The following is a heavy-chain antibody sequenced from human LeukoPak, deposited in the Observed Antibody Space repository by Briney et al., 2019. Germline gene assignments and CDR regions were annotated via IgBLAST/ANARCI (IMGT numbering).Heavy chain of an antibody. CDR3: ARLYGDYSVYY. D-gene: IGHD4-17*01. Sequence: SETLSLTCAVYGGSFSGYYWSWVRQPPGKGLEWVGEINHSGSTNYNPSLTSRVTISVDTSKNQFSLKLSSVTAADTAVYYCARLYGDYSVYYWGQGTLVTVSS. CDR1: GGSFSGYY. J-gene: IGHJ4*02. CDR2: INHSGST. V-gene: IGHV4-34*01.